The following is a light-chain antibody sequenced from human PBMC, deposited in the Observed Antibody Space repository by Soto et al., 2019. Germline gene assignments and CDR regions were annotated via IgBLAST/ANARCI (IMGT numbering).Light chain of an antibody. CDR2: AAS. Sequence: DMQMTQSPSSLSASVGDRITITCGASENIARHLNWYQQKPGKAPNLLIYAASNLQNGVPLRFRGGGSGTDFTLTISNLQPEDFATYYCQQSYSTLSITFGQGTRLEMK. V-gene: IGKV1-39*01. J-gene: IGKJ5*01. CDR1: ENIARH. CDR3: QQSYSTLSIT.